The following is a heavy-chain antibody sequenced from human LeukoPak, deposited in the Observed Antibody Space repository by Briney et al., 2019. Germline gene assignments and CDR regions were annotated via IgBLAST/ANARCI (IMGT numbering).Heavy chain of an antibody. J-gene: IGHJ4*02. V-gene: IGHV4-31*03. CDR3: ARSGTGGGY. Sequence: PSETLSLTCTVSGGSISSGNYYFSWSRQHPGKGLEWIGYIRYSGSTLYNPSLKSRLSMSLDTSKNQFSLMLSSVTAADTAMYYCARSGTGGGYWGQGTLVTVSS. D-gene: IGHD3-10*01. CDR2: IRYSGST. CDR1: GGSISSGNYY.